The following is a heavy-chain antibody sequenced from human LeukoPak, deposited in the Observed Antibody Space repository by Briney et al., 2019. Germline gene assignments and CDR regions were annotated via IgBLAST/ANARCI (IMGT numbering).Heavy chain of an antibody. V-gene: IGHV3-48*01. CDR2: ISSSSITI. D-gene: IGHD5-18*01. Sequence: GGSLRLSCAASGFTFSSYAKNWVRQAPGKGLEWVSYISSSSITIYYADSVKGRFTISRDNAKNSLYLQMNSLRAEDTAGYYCAREIQLWSGDVDYWGQGTLVTVSS. J-gene: IGHJ4*02. CDR3: AREIQLWSGDVDY. CDR1: GFTFSSYA.